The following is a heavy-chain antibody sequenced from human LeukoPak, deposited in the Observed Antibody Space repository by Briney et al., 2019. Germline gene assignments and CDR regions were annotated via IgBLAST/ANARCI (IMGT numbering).Heavy chain of an antibody. CDR3: ARRRNYYYGMDV. CDR1: GGSISSYY. CDR2: IYYSGST. J-gene: IGHJ6*02. V-gene: IGHV4-59*12. Sequence: SETLSLTCTVSGGSISSYYWSWIRQPPGKGLEWIGYIYYSGSTYYNPSLKSRVTISVDTSKNQFSLKLSSVTAADTAVYYCARRRNYYYGMDVWGQGTTVTVSS.